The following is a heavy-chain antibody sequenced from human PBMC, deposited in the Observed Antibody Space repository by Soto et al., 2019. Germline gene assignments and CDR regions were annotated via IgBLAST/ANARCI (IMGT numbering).Heavy chain of an antibody. Sequence: EVQLLESGGGLVQPGGSLRVSCAASGFTFSIYAVTWVRLAPGKGMEWVSTINPSGDTTYYADSVKGRFTISRDNSKNTLYLQMDSMRAEDTAVYYCARGCMGDRCFEYWGQGTLVTVSS. J-gene: IGHJ4*02. D-gene: IGHD2-15*01. CDR2: INPSGDTT. CDR3: ARGCMGDRCFEY. CDR1: GFTFSIYA. V-gene: IGHV3-23*01.